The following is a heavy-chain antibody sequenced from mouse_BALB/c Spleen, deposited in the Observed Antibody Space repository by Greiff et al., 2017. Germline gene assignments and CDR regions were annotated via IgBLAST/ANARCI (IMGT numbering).Heavy chain of an antibody. V-gene: IGHV1-18*01. CDR1: GYSFTGYT. Sequence: VQLQQSGPELVKPGASMKISCKASGYSFTGYTMNWVKQSHGKNLEWIGLINPYNGGTSYNQKFKGKATLTVDKSSSTAYMELLSLTSEDSAVYYCARMDYYGSSYENAMDYWGQGTSVTVSS. CDR3: ARMDYYGSSYENAMDY. CDR2: INPYNGGT. D-gene: IGHD1-1*01. J-gene: IGHJ4*01.